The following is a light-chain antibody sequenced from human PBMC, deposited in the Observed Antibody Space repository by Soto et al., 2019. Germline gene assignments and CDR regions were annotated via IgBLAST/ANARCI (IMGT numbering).Light chain of an antibody. CDR2: EVT. CDR1: SSDVGGYNY. Sequence: QSVLTQPPSASGSPGQSVTISCTGTSSDVGGYNYVSWYQQHPGKAPRLVIFEVTKRPSGVPDRFSGSKSANTASLTVSGLQAEDEADYYCSSYAGTNHLVFGTGTKVTVL. V-gene: IGLV2-8*01. J-gene: IGLJ1*01. CDR3: SSYAGTNHLV.